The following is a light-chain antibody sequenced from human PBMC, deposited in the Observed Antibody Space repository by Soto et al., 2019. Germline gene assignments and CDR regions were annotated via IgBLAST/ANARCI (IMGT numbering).Light chain of an antibody. V-gene: IGKV3-15*01. CDR2: DAS. CDR1: QTISKD. J-gene: IGKJ1*01. Sequence: ERMMTQSPATLSLSPGEKATLSCRASQTISKDLAWYQQKPGQAPRLLIYDASTRATDIPDRFSGSGSGTEFTLTISSLKSEDFAVYYCQQYRDWPPWTFGQGTKVEIK. CDR3: QQYRDWPPWT.